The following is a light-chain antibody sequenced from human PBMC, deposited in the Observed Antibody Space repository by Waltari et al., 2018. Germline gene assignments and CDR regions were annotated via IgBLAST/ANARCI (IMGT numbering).Light chain of an antibody. J-gene: IGKJ1*01. CDR3: QHYLRLPAT. CDR1: QSVTRTF. Sequence: EIVLTQSPGPLSLSPGERATLSCRASQSVTRTFAWYQQKPGQAPRLLIYGASNRATGIPDRCSGSGSGTDFSLTISRLEPEDFAVYYCQHYLRLPATFGQGTKVEIK. CDR2: GAS. V-gene: IGKV3-20*01.